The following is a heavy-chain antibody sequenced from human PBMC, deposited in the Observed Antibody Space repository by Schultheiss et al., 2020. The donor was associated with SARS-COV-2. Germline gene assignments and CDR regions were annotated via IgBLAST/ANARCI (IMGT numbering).Heavy chain of an antibody. CDR2: IHRSVNT. Sequence: SQTLSLTCAVSGYSITSNYYWGWIRQSPGKGLEWIAAIHRSVNTYYNPSLKSRVNISVDTSKNQFSLRLTSVTAADTAVYYCARADFIPTAEDNDSSGQGDAFDIWGQGTMVTVSS. CDR1: GYSITSNYY. J-gene: IGHJ3*02. CDR3: ARADFIPTAEDNDSSGQGDAFDI. D-gene: IGHD3-22*01. V-gene: IGHV4-38-2*01.